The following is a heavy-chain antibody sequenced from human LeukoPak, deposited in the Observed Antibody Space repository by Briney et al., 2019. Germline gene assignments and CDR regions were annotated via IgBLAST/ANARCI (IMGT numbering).Heavy chain of an antibody. Sequence: PGGSLRLSCAASGFTFSSYAMSWVRQAPGKGLEWVSAISGSGGSTYYADSVKGRFTISRDNSKNTLYLQMNSLRAEDTAIYYCAKKGSGYSLYYHYMDVWGKGTTVTVSS. D-gene: IGHD3-22*01. CDR3: AKKGSGYSLYYHYMDV. CDR2: ISGSGGST. V-gene: IGHV3-23*01. CDR1: GFTFSSYA. J-gene: IGHJ6*03.